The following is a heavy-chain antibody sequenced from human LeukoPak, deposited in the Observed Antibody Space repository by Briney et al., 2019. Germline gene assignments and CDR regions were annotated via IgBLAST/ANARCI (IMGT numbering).Heavy chain of an antibody. CDR1: GFTFSSYS. CDR3: AREEHSSGWYVFPMDY. J-gene: IGHJ4*02. V-gene: IGHV3-21*01. D-gene: IGHD6-19*01. Sequence: GSLRLSCAASGFTFSSYSMNWVRQAPGKGLEWVSSISSSSSYIYYADSVKGRFTISRDNAKNSLYLQMNSLRAEDTAVYYCAREEHSSGWYVFPMDYWDQGTLVTVSS. CDR2: ISSSSSYI.